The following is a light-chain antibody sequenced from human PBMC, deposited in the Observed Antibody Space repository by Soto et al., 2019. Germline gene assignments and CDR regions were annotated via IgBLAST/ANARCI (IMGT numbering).Light chain of an antibody. CDR2: DAS. CDR3: QQYDNLPLT. J-gene: IGKJ4*01. CDR1: QAITNF. Sequence: DIQMTQSPSSLSASVGARVTILSRPSQAITNFLNWYQQKPGKAPKLLIYDASNLETGVPSRFSGSGSGTDFTFTISSLQPEDIATYYCQQYDNLPLTFGGGTKVEIK. V-gene: IGKV1-33*01.